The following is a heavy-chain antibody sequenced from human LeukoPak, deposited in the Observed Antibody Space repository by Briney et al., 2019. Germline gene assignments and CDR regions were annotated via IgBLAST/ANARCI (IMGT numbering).Heavy chain of an antibody. D-gene: IGHD6-13*01. CDR1: GFTFSSYA. V-gene: IGHV3-33*01. CDR3: ARMSRYSSRWWGGMDV. J-gene: IGHJ6*02. Sequence: GRSLRLFCAASGFTFSSYAMHWVRQAPGKGLEGVAVIWYDGSNKYYADSVKGRFTISRDNSKNTLYLQMNSLRAEDTAVYYSARMSRYSSRWWGGMDVWGQGTTVTVSS. CDR2: IWYDGSNK.